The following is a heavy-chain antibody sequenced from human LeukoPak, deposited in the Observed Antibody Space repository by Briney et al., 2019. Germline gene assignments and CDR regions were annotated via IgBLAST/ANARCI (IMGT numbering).Heavy chain of an antibody. V-gene: IGHV4-59*08. Sequence: PSETLSLTRTVSGGSISSYYWSWIQQPPGKGLEWIGYIYYSGSTSYNPSLKSRVTISVDTSKNQFSLKLSSVTAADTAVYYCVRRRCSGGSCLPYYFDYWGQGTLVTVSS. J-gene: IGHJ4*02. CDR1: GGSISSYY. D-gene: IGHD2-15*01. CDR2: IYYSGST. CDR3: VRRRCSGGSCLPYYFDY.